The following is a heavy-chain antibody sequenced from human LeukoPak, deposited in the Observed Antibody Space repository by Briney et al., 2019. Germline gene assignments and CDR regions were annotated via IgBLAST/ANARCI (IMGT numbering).Heavy chain of an antibody. CDR2: ISYDGSNK. CDR3: AKGGTAMAFDY. Sequence: GGSLRLSCVASGFTFSDKWMSWVRQAPGKGLEWVAVISYDGSNKYYADSVKGRFTISRDNSKNTLYLQMNSLRAEDTAVYYCAKGGTAMAFDYWGQGTLVTVSS. CDR1: GFTFSDKW. V-gene: IGHV3-30*18. J-gene: IGHJ4*02. D-gene: IGHD5-18*01.